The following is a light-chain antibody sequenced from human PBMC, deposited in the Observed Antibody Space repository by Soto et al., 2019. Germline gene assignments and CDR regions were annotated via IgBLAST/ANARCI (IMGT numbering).Light chain of an antibody. J-gene: IGLJ3*02. V-gene: IGLV1-40*01. CDR2: GTN. CDR3: QSYDNSLSGSRV. Sequence: QSALTQPPSVSGAPGQRVTISCTGSRSNIGAGYDVHWYPQLPGTAPKLLIYGTNNRPSGVPDRFSGSKSGMSASLAITGLQAADEANYYCQSYDNSLSGSRVFGGGTKLTVL. CDR1: RSNIGAGYD.